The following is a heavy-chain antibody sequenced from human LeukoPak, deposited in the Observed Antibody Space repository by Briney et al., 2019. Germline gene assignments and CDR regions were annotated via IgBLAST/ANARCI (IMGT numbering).Heavy chain of an antibody. CDR1: GFTFSHYW. J-gene: IGHJ5*02. CDR3: VRAVVVAASYRFDP. V-gene: IGHV3-7*03. D-gene: IGHD2-15*01. CDR2: IKQDGSEM. Sequence: GGSLRLSCAASGFTFSHYWMSWVRQAPGKGLEWVANIKQDGSEMHYMDSVKGRSTISRDNANNSLYLQMNSLRAEDTAVYYCVRAVVVAASYRFDPWGQGTLVTVSS.